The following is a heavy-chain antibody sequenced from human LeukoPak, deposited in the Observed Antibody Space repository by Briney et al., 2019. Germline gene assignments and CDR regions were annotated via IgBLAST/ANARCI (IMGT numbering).Heavy chain of an antibody. J-gene: IGHJ4*02. CDR3: ARHLRTSYYFDY. CDR1: GGSFSGYY. D-gene: IGHD3-10*01. CDR2: INHSGST. Sequence: SETLSLTCAVYGGSFSGYYWSWIRQPPGKGLEWIGEINHSGSTNYNPSLKSRVTISVDTSKNQFSPKLSSVTAADTAVYYCARHLRTSYYFDYWGQGTLVTVSS. V-gene: IGHV4-34*01.